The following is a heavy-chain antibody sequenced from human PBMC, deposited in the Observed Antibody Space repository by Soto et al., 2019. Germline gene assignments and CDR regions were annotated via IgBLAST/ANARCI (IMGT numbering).Heavy chain of an antibody. CDR1: GYTFINCD. CDR3: ARKGYIGNFGLDV. D-gene: IGHD5-12*01. J-gene: IGHJ6*02. CDR2: ISISKGKT. V-gene: IGHV1-18*01. Sequence: GSVKVSCKASGYTFINCDVAWVRRAPGQGLQWMGWISISKGKTYYEQSLQGRVTMTTYTVTTTAYMEVRSLRSDDTAVYYWARKGYIGNFGLDVWGQGTTVTVSS.